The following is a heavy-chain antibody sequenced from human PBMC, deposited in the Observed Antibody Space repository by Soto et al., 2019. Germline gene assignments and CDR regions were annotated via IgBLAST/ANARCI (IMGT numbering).Heavy chain of an antibody. CDR3: ARGQRFSDWFDP. CDR2: IYSSGST. CDR1: GGDISTYY. J-gene: IGHJ5*02. V-gene: IGHV4-4*07. D-gene: IGHD3-3*01. Sequence: QVQLQESGPGLVKPSETLSLTCTVSGGDISTYYWTWIRQPAGKGLEWIGRIYSSGSTKYNPSLKSRVTMSLDTSKNQFSLSLSYVTAADTAVYYCARGQRFSDWFDPWGQGTLVTVYS.